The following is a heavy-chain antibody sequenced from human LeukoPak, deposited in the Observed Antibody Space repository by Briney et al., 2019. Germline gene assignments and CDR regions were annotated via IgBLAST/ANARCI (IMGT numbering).Heavy chain of an antibody. CDR1: GFTFSSYG. D-gene: IGHD3-22*01. CDR3: ATEGYDSSGYSTHDAFDI. Sequence: GGSLRLSCAASGFTFSSYGMSWVRQAPGKGLEWVSAVSGSGGSTYYADSVKGRFTISRDNSKNTLYLQMNSLRAEDTAVYYCATEGYDSSGYSTHDAFDIWGQGTMVTVSS. V-gene: IGHV3-23*01. J-gene: IGHJ3*02. CDR2: VSGSGGST.